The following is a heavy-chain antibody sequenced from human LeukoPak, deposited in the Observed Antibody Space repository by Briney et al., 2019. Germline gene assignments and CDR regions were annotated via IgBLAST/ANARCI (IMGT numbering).Heavy chain of an antibody. CDR2: ISSSSSTI. V-gene: IGHV3-48*02. J-gene: IGHJ4*02. CDR3: ARVSDPDSGWYYYFDY. D-gene: IGHD6-19*01. Sequence: GGSLRLSCAASGFTFSSYSMNWVRQAPGKGLEWVSYISSSSSTISYADSVKGRFTISRDNAKNSLYLQMNSLRDEDTAVYYCARVSDPDSGWYYYFDYWGQGTLVTVSS. CDR1: GFTFSSYS.